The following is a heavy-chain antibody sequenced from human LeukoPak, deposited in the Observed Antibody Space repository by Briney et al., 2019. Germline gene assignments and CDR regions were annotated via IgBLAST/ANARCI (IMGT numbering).Heavy chain of an antibody. V-gene: IGHV4-59*01. CDR1: GGSISNSY. CDR3: ARVRPDRSSSFDY. J-gene: IGHJ4*02. D-gene: IGHD6-6*01. Sequence: PSETLSLTCTVSGGSISNSYWNWIRQPPGQGLERIGYIYYAGNTNYNPSLKSRVTMSVDTSNNQVSLRLSSVTAADTAVYYCARVRPDRSSSFDYWGQGTLVTVSS. CDR2: IYYAGNT.